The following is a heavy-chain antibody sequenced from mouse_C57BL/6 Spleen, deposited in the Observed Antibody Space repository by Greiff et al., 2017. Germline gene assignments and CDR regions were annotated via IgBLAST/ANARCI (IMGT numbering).Heavy chain of an antibody. CDR1: GYTFTSYW. D-gene: IGHD1-1*01. Sequence: VQLQQSGAELVMPGASVTLSCKASGYTFTSYWMHWVKQRPGQGLEWIGEIDPSDSYTNYNQKFKGKSTLTVDKSSSTAYMQLSSLTSEDSAVYYCARSLYGSSYGSFAYWGQGTLVTVSA. J-gene: IGHJ3*01. CDR2: IDPSDSYT. V-gene: IGHV1-69*01. CDR3: ARSLYGSSYGSFAY.